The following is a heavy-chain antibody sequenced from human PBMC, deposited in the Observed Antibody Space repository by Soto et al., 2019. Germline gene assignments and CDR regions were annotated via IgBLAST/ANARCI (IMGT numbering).Heavy chain of an antibody. CDR2: ISSSSSTI. Sequence: PGGALRLSCAASGVTFSSYSNNLVRQAPGKGLEWVSYISSSSSTIYYADSVKGRFTISRDNAKNSLYLQMNSLRDEDTAVYYCARDTNPGYSSSWYYYGLDVWGQGTTVTVSS. CDR3: ARDTNPGYSSSWYYYGLDV. CDR1: GVTFSSYS. V-gene: IGHV3-48*02. J-gene: IGHJ6*02. D-gene: IGHD6-13*01.